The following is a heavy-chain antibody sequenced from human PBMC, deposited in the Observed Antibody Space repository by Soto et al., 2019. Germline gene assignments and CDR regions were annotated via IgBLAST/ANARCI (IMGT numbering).Heavy chain of an antibody. V-gene: IGHV4-4*02. D-gene: IGHD2-8*01. CDR1: GGSISSSNW. CDR3: AVMVYAAYYYYGMDV. CDR2: IYHSGST. Sequence: SETLSLTCAVSGGSISSSNWWSWVRQPPGKGLEWIGEIYHSGSTNYNPSLKSQVTISVDKSKNQFSLKLSSVTAADTAVYYCAVMVYAAYYYYGMDVWGQGTTVTVSS. J-gene: IGHJ6*02.